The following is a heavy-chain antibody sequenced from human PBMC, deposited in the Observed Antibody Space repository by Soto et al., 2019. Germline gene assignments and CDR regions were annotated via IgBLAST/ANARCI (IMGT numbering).Heavy chain of an antibody. Sequence: EVQLVESGGGLVQPGGSLRLSCAASEFTFSSCWMNWVRQAPGKGLEWVANIKEDGSEKYYVDSVKGRFTISRDNAKNSLYLQMNSLRGEDTAVYYCARDLGAPGRGSAVGYYYHYGMDVWCQGTTVTVSS. J-gene: IGHJ6*02. D-gene: IGHD2-2*01. V-gene: IGHV3-7*05. CDR3: ARDLGAPGRGSAVGYYYHYGMDV. CDR2: IKEDGSEK. CDR1: EFTFSSCW.